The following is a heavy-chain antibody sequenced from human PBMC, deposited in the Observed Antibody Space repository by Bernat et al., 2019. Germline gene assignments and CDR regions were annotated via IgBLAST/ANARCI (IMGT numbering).Heavy chain of an antibody. CDR1: GFTFSYYG. V-gene: IGHV3-30*18. Sequence: QVHLVESGGGVVQPGGSLRLSCVASGFTFSYYGMHWVRQAPGKGLEWVAIMSYDGSTQYYADSVKGRFTISRDNSKNTLYLQMNSLRAEDTAVYYCAKDRRIAASLDSWGQGTLVTVSS. J-gene: IGHJ4*02. CDR2: MSYDGSTQ. CDR3: AKDRRIAASLDS. D-gene: IGHD6-25*01.